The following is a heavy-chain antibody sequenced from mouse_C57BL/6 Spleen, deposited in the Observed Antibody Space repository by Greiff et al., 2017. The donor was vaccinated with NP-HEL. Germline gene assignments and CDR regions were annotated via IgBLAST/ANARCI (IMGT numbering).Heavy chain of an antibody. CDR2: IYPRDGST. CDR1: GYTFTDHT. J-gene: IGHJ4*01. Sequence: QVQLKQSDAELVKPGASVKISCKVSGYTFTDHTIHWMKQRPEQGLEWIGYIYPRDGSTKYNEKFKGKATLTADKSSSTAYMQLNSLTSDDSAVYFCARGDYDYDEYYAMDYWGQGTSVTVSS. V-gene: IGHV1-78*01. D-gene: IGHD2-4*01. CDR3: ARGDYDYDEYYAMDY.